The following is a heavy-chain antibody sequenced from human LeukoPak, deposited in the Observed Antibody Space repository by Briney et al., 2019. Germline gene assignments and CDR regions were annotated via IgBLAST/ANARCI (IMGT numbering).Heavy chain of an antibody. J-gene: IGHJ6*02. Sequence: SETLSLTCTVSGGSISSSSYYWGWIRQPPGKGLEWIGSIYYSGSTYYNPSLKSRVTISVDTSKNQFSLKLSSVTAADTAVYYCARAFYDSSGYAGQYYYYYGMDVWGQGTTVTVSS. V-gene: IGHV4-39*01. CDR2: IYYSGST. CDR1: GGSISSSSYY. CDR3: ARAFYDSSGYAGQYYYYYGMDV. D-gene: IGHD3-22*01.